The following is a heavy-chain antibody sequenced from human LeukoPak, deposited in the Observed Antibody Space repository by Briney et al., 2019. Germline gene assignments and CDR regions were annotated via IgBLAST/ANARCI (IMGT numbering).Heavy chain of an antibody. CDR2: INSDGSSA. CDR3: ATKAVPRPRLYDAFDF. J-gene: IGHJ3*01. V-gene: IGHV3-74*01. D-gene: IGHD2-15*01. CDR1: GFTFSSYW. Sequence: GGSLRLSCAASGFTFSSYWMHWVRQAPGKGLVWVSRINSDGSSASYADSVKGRFTISRDNAKNTLYLQMNSLRADDTAVYYCATKAVPRPRLYDAFDFWGQGTVVTVSS.